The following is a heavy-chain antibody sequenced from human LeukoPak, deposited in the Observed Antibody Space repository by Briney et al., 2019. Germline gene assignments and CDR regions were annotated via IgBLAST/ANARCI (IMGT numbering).Heavy chain of an antibody. CDR3: ARDPSLVAPPY. CDR1: RFTFSIYW. Sequence: GGSLRLSCAASRFTFSIYWMSWVRQAPRKGLEWVANINQDGSEKYYVDSVKGRFIISRDNATNSLYLQMNSLRAEDTAVYFCARDPSLVAPPYWGQGTLVTVSS. J-gene: IGHJ4*02. V-gene: IGHV3-7*01. D-gene: IGHD2-8*02. CDR2: INQDGSEK.